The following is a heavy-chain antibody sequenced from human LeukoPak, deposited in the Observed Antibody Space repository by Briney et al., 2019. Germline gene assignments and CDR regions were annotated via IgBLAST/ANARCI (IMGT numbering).Heavy chain of an antibody. V-gene: IGHV4-34*01. CDR1: GGSFSGYY. D-gene: IGHD3-10*01. CDR2: LNHSGDI. Sequence: PSETLSLTCAVYGGSFSGYYWTWIRQPPGKGLEWIGELNHSGDINYNSSLKSRVTISVDTSKNQFSLKLNSVTAADTAVYYCARRDYSGSGSYCNGWGQGTLVTVSS. CDR3: ARRDYSGSGSYCNG. J-gene: IGHJ4*02.